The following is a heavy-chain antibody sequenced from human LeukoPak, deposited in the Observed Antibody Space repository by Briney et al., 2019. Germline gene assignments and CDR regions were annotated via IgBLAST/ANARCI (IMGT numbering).Heavy chain of an antibody. Sequence: PGGSLRLSCAASGFTFDDYAMHWVRQAPGKGLEWVSLISWDGGSTYYADSVKGRFTISRDNSKNSLYLQMSSLRAEDTALYYCAKDMAAYYYASGNIDYWGQGTLVTVSS. D-gene: IGHD3-10*01. J-gene: IGHJ4*02. CDR2: ISWDGGST. V-gene: IGHV3-43D*03. CDR1: GFTFDDYA. CDR3: AKDMAAYYYASGNIDY.